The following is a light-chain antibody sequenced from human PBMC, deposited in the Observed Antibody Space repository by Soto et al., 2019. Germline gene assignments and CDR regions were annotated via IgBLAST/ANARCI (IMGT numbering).Light chain of an antibody. Sequence: QPVLTQSPSASASLGASVKLTCTLSSGHSSYAIAWHQQQPEKGPRYLMKLNSDGSHSKGDGIPARFSGSSSGAERYLTISRLQSEDEADYYCQTWGSGIRVVFGGGTKVTVL. CDR3: QTWGSGIRVV. V-gene: IGLV4-69*01. CDR2: LNSDGSH. J-gene: IGLJ2*01. CDR1: SGHSSYA.